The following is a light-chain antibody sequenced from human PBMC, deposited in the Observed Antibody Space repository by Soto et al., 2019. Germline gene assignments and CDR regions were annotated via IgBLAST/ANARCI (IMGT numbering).Light chain of an antibody. Sequence: QPVLTQPPSASGTPGQTVTISCSGRSSNIGSNYVYWYQQLPGTAPRLLMYRADQRPSGVPDRFSGSKSGTSASLAISGLRSEDEADYYCAAWGDIVSGLVFGGGTKVTVL. J-gene: IGLJ2*01. CDR3: AAWGDIVSGLV. V-gene: IGLV1-47*01. CDR2: RAD. CDR1: SSNIGSNY.